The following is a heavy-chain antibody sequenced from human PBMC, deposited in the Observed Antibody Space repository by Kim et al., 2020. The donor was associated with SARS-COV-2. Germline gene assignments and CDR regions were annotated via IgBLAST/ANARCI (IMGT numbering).Heavy chain of an antibody. CDR3: ARAFTYSSSWYGDFDY. J-gene: IGHJ4*02. Sequence: KFQGRVTITADESTSTAYMELSSLRSEDTAVYYCARAFTYSSSWYGDFDYWGQGTLVTVSS. D-gene: IGHD6-13*01. V-gene: IGHV1-69*01.